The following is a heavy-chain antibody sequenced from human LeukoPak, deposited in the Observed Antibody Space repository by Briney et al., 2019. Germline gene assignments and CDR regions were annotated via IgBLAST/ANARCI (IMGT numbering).Heavy chain of an antibody. D-gene: IGHD3-10*01. V-gene: IGHV3-53*01. CDR3: ARDRGGSGSVPTDY. CDR1: GFTVSSNY. J-gene: IGHJ4*02. CDR2: IYSGGST. Sequence: PGGSLRLSCAASGFTVSSNYMSWVRQAPGKGLEWVSVIYSGGSTYYADSVKGRFTISRDNSKNTLYLQMNSLRAEDTAVYYCARDRGGSGSVPTDYWGQGTLVTVSS.